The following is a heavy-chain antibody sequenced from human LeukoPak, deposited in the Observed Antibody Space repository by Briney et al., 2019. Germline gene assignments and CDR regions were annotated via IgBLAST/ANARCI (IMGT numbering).Heavy chain of an antibody. J-gene: IGHJ4*02. Sequence: PSETLSLTCTVSGGSISSSSYYWGWIRQPPGKGLDWIGSIYYSGSTYYNPSLKSRVTISVDTSKNQFSLKLSSVTAADTAVYYCARRRDGYNEDFFDYWGQGTLVTVSS. V-gene: IGHV4-39*01. CDR1: GGSISSSSYY. CDR3: ARRRDGYNEDFFDY. D-gene: IGHD5-24*01. CDR2: IYYSGST.